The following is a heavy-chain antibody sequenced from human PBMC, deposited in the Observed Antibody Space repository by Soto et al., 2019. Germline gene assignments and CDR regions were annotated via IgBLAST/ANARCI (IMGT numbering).Heavy chain of an antibody. CDR1: GFTFSSYW. D-gene: IGHD3-9*01. J-gene: IGHJ6*03. CDR2: IKQDGSEK. CDR3: ARGAFYYDILTGYYKEEYYYYMDV. V-gene: IGHV3-7*01. Sequence: GGSLRLSCAASGFTFSSYWMSWVRQAPGKGLERVANIKQDGSEKYYVDSVKGRFTISRDNAKNSLYLQMNSLRAEDTAVYYCARGAFYYDILTGYYKEEYYYYMDVWGKGTTVTVSS.